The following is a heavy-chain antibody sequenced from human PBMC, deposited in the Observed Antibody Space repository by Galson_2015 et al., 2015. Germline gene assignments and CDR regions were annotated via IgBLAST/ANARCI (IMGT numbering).Heavy chain of an antibody. CDR1: GGSISRYY. Sequence: SLTCTVSGGSISRYYWSWIRQPPGRGRRGIGYIINGGSTNYNPSLKIGVTISVDTSKNQFSLKLSSVTAADTAVYYCARDDPVNGFGESLAFDIWGQGTMVTVSS. V-gene: IGHV4-59*01. CDR2: IINGGST. D-gene: IGHD3-10*01. CDR3: ARDDPVNGFGESLAFDI. J-gene: IGHJ3*02.